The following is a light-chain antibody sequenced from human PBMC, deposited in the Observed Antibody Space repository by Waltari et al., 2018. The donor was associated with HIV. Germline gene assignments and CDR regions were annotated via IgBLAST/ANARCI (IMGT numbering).Light chain of an antibody. J-gene: IGLJ3*02. CDR2: LKRDGSH. Sequence: QLVLTQSPSASASLGASVKLTCTLSSGHTNYAIAWHQQHPEKGPRYLMTLKRDGSHSKGDWIPDRFSGSSSGAERYLIISSLQSEDEADYYCQTWGTGIQVFGGGTKVTVL. CDR1: SGHTNYA. CDR3: QTWGTGIQV. V-gene: IGLV4-69*02.